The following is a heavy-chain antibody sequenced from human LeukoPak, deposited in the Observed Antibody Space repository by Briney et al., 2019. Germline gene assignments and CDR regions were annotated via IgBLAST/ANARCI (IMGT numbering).Heavy chain of an antibody. D-gene: IGHD2-8*01. Sequence: GGSLRPAWAASGFTFSSYSMNWVRQAPGKGLEWVSYISSSSSTIYYADSVKGRFTISRDNAKNSLYLQMNSLRAEDTAVYYCARVPYGYWGQGTLVTVSS. V-gene: IGHV3-48*01. CDR1: GFTFSSYS. CDR3: ARVPYGY. J-gene: IGHJ4*02. CDR2: ISSSSSTI.